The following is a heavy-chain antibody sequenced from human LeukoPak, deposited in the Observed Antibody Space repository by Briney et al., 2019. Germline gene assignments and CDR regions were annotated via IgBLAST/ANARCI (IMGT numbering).Heavy chain of an antibody. CDR1: GFTFSSYA. D-gene: IGHD3-22*01. Sequence: GGSLRLSCAASGFTFSSYAMHWVRQAPGKGLEWVAVIWYDGSNENYADSVRGRFTVSRDNSKNTLYLHMNSVRAEDTAVYYCARVAMSDSSGYCDYWGQGTPVTVSS. J-gene: IGHJ4*02. V-gene: IGHV3-33*01. CDR3: ARVAMSDSSGYCDY. CDR2: IWYDGSNE.